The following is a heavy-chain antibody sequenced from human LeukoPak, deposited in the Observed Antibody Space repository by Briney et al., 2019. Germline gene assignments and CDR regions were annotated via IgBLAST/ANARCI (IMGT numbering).Heavy chain of an antibody. V-gene: IGHV1-69*06. CDR3: ARKVPNDSSGYYYRGQFDP. CDR1: RGTLSSYA. J-gene: IGHJ5*02. Sequence: SVKVSRKPSRGTLSSYAISWVRQAPGQGVEWMGGMIPIFGTANYAQKFQGRVTITADKSTSTAYMELSSLGSEDTAVYYCARKVPNDSSGYYYRGQFDPWGQGTLVTVSS. D-gene: IGHD3-22*01. CDR2: MIPIFGTA.